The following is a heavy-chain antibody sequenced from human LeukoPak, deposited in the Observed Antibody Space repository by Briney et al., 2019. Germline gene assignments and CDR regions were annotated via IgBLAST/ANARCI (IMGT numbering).Heavy chain of an antibody. Sequence: GGSLRLSCAASGFSFSSFGMSWVRQAPGKGLEWVAFIRYDGSSQRYTDSVKGRFTISRDNSKNTVYLQMNSLRAEDTAVYYCAKRRDVAAGGSGAFDYWGQGSLVTVSS. D-gene: IGHD6-13*01. CDR3: AKRRDVAAGGSGAFDY. V-gene: IGHV3-30*02. CDR2: IRYDGSSQ. J-gene: IGHJ4*02. CDR1: GFSFSSFG.